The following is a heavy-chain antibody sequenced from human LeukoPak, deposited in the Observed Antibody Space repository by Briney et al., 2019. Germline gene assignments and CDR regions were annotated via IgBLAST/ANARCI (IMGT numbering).Heavy chain of an antibody. CDR2: IYYSGST. Sequence: SETLSLTCTVSGGSISSSSYYWGWIRQPPGKGLEWIGSIYYSGSTYYNPSLKSRVTISVDTSKNQFSLKLSSVTAADTAVYYCARASYGSYMDVWGKGTTVTVSS. J-gene: IGHJ6*03. V-gene: IGHV4-39*07. D-gene: IGHD4-17*01. CDR1: GGSISSSSYY. CDR3: ARASYGSYMDV.